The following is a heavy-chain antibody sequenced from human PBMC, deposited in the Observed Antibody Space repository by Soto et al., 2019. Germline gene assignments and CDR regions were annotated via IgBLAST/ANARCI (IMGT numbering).Heavy chain of an antibody. CDR2: IDGVGTGT. V-gene: IGHV3-74*01. CDR1: GFTFTHYW. D-gene: IGHD3-3*01. CDR3: TAVFES. J-gene: IGHJ1*01. Sequence: EVQLVQSGGGSVQPGGSLTLSCAASGFTFTHYWMHWVRQVPGKGLVWVSRIDGVGTGTSYSDTVRGRCTISRGKAENTLCMQLNSLSAEDAAVYYCTAVFESWGQGPPVTVYS.